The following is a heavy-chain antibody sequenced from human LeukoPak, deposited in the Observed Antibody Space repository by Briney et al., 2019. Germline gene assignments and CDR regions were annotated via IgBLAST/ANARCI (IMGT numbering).Heavy chain of an antibody. CDR3: VRDDELRRAHWDC. CDR2: ISSSSSAI. D-gene: IGHD3-10*01. CDR1: GFTFSSYA. V-gene: IGHV3-48*01. J-gene: IGHJ4*02. Sequence: GWSLRLSCAASGFTFSSYAMNWFRQAPGKGLEWVSYISSSSSAIYYADSVKGRFTISRDNAKNSFYLQMSSRRAEDTAVYHCVRDDELRRAHWDCWGQGTLVTVSS.